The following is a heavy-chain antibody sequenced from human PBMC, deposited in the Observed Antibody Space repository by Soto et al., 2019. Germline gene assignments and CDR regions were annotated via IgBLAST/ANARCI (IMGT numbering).Heavy chain of an antibody. J-gene: IGHJ4*02. CDR3: TRRASSSFYHFDY. CDR2: IDPSDSYV. Sequence: GESLKISCQASGYSFTAYWITWVRQMPGKGLEWMATIDPSDSYVDYSPSFRGHVTFSVDRSITTVYLQWNSLKASDSAMYFCTRRASSSFYHFDYWGQGTLVTVSS. D-gene: IGHD2-2*01. CDR1: GYSFTAYW. V-gene: IGHV5-10-1*01.